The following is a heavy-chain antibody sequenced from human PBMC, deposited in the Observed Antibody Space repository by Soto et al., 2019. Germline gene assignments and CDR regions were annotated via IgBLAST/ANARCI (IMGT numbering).Heavy chain of an antibody. CDR2: IIPVFQTA. D-gene: IGHD3-22*01. J-gene: IGHJ4*02. CDR3: ARGGSGYTWFNEF. V-gene: IGHV1-69*01. CDR1: GGLFSSYP. Sequence: QAQLVQSGAEVKKPGSSVKVSCKASGGLFSSYPISWVRQVPGQGLEWMGGIIPVFQTAYYTQRFKGRVTITADESTNTAYMELSSLRSEDTALYYCARGGSGYTWFNEFWGQGTLVTVSS.